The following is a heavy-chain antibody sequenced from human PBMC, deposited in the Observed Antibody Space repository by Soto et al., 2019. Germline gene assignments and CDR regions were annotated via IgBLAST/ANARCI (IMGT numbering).Heavy chain of an antibody. J-gene: IGHJ5*02. V-gene: IGHV4-61*01. D-gene: IGHD1-1*01. Sequence: SETLSLTCTVSGGSVSSGSYYWSWIRQPPGKGLEWIGYIYYSGSTNYNPSLKSRVTISVDTSKNQFSLKLSSVTAADTAVYYCARGTSTTRGNWFDPWGQGTLVTVSS. CDR3: ARGTSTTRGNWFDP. CDR2: IYYSGST. CDR1: GGSVSSGSYY.